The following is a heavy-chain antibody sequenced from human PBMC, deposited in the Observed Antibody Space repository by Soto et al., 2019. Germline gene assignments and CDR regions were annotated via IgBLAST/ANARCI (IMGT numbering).Heavy chain of an antibody. V-gene: IGHV3-48*02. D-gene: IGHD3-22*01. CDR3: ARDGPSYYYDSSGLVDI. CDR1: GFTFSSYS. CDR2: ISSSSSTI. Sequence: EVQLVESGGGLVQPGGSLRLSCAASGFTFSSYSMNWVRQAPGKGLEWVSYISSSSSTIYYADSVKGRFTISRDNAKNSLYLQMNSPRDEDTAVYYCARDGPSYYYDSSGLVDIWGQGTMVTVSS. J-gene: IGHJ3*02.